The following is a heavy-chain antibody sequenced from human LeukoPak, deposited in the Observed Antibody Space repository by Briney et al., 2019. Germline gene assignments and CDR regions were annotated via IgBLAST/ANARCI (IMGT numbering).Heavy chain of an antibody. Sequence: PGGSLRLSCAASGFTFSSYAMSWVRQAPGKGLEWVSGISSGAGSTYYADSVKGRFTISRDNSKNTLYLQMNSLRAEDTAVYYCAKAGSSTTCRRFDYWGQGTLVTVSS. CDR3: AKAGSSTTCRRFDY. D-gene: IGHD2-2*01. V-gene: IGHV3-23*01. CDR2: ISSGAGST. CDR1: GFTFSSYA. J-gene: IGHJ4*02.